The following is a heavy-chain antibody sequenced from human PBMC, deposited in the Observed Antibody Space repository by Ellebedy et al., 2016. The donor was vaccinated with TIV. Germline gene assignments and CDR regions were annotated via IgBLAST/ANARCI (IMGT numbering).Heavy chain of an antibody. Sequence: SETLSLXCAVYGGSFSGYSWSWIRQHPGRGLEWIGEISHNGNTNYKPSLKSRVTISVDTSRNQFTLNLTSVTAADTAVYYCARVRPINLLYSSSSYWFGPWGQGTLVTVSS. V-gene: IGHV4-34*01. CDR2: ISHNGNT. D-gene: IGHD6-6*01. CDR3: ARVRPINLLYSSSSYWFGP. J-gene: IGHJ5*02. CDR1: GGSFSGYS.